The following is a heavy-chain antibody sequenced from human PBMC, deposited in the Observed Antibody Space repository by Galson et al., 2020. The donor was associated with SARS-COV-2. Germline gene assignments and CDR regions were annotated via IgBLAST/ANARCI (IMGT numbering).Heavy chain of an antibody. J-gene: IGHJ4*02. CDR3: ARDPGTHLPMTTVTTWGY. D-gene: IGHD4-17*01. V-gene: IGHV3-11*01. CDR2: ISSSGSTI. CDR1: GFTFSDYY. Sequence: GGSLRLSCAASGFTFSDYYMSWIRQAPGKGLEWVSYISSSGSTIYYADSVKGRFTISRDNAKNSLYLQMNSLRAEDTAVYYCARDPGTHLPMTTVTTWGYWGQGTLVTVSS.